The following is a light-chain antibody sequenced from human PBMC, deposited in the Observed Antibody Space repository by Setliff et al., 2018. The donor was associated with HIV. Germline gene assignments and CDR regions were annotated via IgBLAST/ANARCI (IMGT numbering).Light chain of an antibody. CDR2: EVN. J-gene: IGLJ1*01. Sequence: ALAQPPSASGSPGQSVTISCTGTSSDIGRYNYISWYQQHPGKAPKLMIYEVNKRPSGVPDRFSGSKSGNMASLTVSGLQAEDEADYYCTSYTGSNSFALYVFGSGTKVTVL. CDR1: SSDIGRYNY. V-gene: IGLV2-8*01. CDR3: TSYTGSNSFALYV.